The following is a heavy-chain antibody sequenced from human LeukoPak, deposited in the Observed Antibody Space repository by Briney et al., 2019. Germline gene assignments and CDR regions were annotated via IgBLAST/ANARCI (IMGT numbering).Heavy chain of an antibody. V-gene: IGHV1-69*04. D-gene: IGHD6-6*01. Sequence: SVKVSCKASGYTFTSYDINWVRQAPGQGLEWMGRIIPILGIANYAQKFQGRVTITADKSTSTAYMELSSLRSEDTAVYYCARTGSSSDYWGQGTLVTVSS. J-gene: IGHJ4*02. CDR3: ARTGSSSDY. CDR1: GYTFTSYD. CDR2: IIPILGIA.